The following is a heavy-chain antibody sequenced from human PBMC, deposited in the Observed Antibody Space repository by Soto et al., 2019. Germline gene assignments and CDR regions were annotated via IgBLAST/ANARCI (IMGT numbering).Heavy chain of an antibody. D-gene: IGHD6-19*01. CDR3: AIDHIEGIAVAREDD. V-gene: IGHV3-7*03. CDR1: GFSFSSYW. CDR2: IKQDGSEK. Sequence: VWSLRISCSASGFSFSSYWMSWFRQAPGKGLEWVANIKQDGSEKYYVDSVKGRFTISRDNAKNSLYLQMNSLRAEDTAVYYWAIDHIEGIAVAREDDWGQGTLVTVTS. J-gene: IGHJ4*02.